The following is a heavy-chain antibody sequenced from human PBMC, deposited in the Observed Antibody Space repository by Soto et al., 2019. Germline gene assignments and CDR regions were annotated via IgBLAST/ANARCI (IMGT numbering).Heavy chain of an antibody. D-gene: IGHD2-8*02. J-gene: IGHJ4*02. Sequence: EVQLLESGGGLVQPGGSLRLSCAASGFAFSNFDMGWVRQAPGKGLEWVSTITSGGTTYSADSVRGRLILSRDNSRNTLYLQMNSLRADDTALYYCVSRSCTSPDYWGQGTLVTVSS. CDR1: GFAFSNFD. V-gene: IGHV3-23*01. CDR3: VSRSCTSPDY. CDR2: ITSGGTT.